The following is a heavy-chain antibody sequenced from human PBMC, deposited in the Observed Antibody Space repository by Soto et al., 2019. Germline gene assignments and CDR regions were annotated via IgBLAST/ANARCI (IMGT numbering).Heavy chain of an antibody. CDR2: IYPSDSDT. Sequence: GESLKISCKGSGYNFAGYWIAWVRQMPGKGLELMGIIYPSDSDTRYRPSFQGQVTISADKSISSAYLQWSSLRASDTAMYYCARGGVATRTFVSWGQGTPVTASS. V-gene: IGHV5-51*01. CDR1: GYNFAGYW. J-gene: IGHJ4*02. D-gene: IGHD3-3*01. CDR3: ARGGVATRTFVS.